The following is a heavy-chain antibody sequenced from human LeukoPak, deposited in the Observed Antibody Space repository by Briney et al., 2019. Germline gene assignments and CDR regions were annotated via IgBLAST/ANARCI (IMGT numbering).Heavy chain of an antibody. CDR3: ASGPQLGSGYHPDY. D-gene: IGHD3-22*01. CDR1: GFTFSSAA. J-gene: IGHJ4*02. Sequence: LAGGSLRLSCAASGFTFSSAAMTWVRQAPGEGLEWVSTITGSDDRTYYADSVKGRFTTSRDYSTHTLHFQMNSQRAEHTGIYFSASGPQLGSGYHPDYWGQGTLVTVSS. V-gene: IGHV3-23*01. CDR2: ITGSDDRT.